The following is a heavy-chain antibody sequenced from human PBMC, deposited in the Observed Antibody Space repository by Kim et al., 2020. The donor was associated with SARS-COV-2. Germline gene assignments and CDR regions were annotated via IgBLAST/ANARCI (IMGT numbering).Heavy chain of an antibody. V-gene: IGHV1-18*01. D-gene: IGHD3-22*01. CDR3: ARHGEFYDSSIPGAFDI. J-gene: IGHJ3*02. Sequence: LQGRVTMTTDTSTSTAYMELRSLRSDDTAVYYCARHGEFYDSSIPGAFDIWGQGTMVTVSS.